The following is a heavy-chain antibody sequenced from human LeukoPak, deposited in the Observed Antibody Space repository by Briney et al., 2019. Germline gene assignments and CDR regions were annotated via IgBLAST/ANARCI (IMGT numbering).Heavy chain of an antibody. CDR3: ARYVDIVVVPAAIPVESNWFDP. CDR1: GGAISSSSYY. D-gene: IGHD2-2*02. Sequence: SETLSLTCTVSGGAISSSSYYWGWIRQPPGKGLEWIGSIYYSGSTYYNPSLKSRVTISVDTSKNQFSLKLSSVTAADTAVYYCARYVDIVVVPAAIPVESNWFDPWGQGTLVTASS. CDR2: IYYSGST. J-gene: IGHJ5*02. V-gene: IGHV4-39*07.